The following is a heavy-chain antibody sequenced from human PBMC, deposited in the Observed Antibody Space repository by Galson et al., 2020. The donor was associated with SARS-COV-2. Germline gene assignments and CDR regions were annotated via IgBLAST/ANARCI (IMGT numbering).Heavy chain of an antibody. Sequence: SETLFLTCAVYVGSFSGYYWSWIRQPPGKGLEWIGEINNSGSTNYNPSLKSRVTLSVDASKNQFSLRLSSVTAADTAVYYCARTKIPAGVRSALDYWGQGTLVTVSS. CDR3: ARTKIPAGVRSALDY. CDR1: VGSFSGYY. J-gene: IGHJ4*02. D-gene: IGHD6-13*01. V-gene: IGHV4-34*01. CDR2: INNSGST.